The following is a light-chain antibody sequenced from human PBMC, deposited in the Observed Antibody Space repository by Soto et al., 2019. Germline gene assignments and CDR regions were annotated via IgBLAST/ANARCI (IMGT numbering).Light chain of an antibody. Sequence: EIVLTQSPGTLSLSPGERATLSCRASQSVRSSYLAWYQQKLGQAPRLLIYGVSNRATGIPDRFSGSGSGTDLTLTISRLGSEDFAVYYCQQYGTSPRTFGQGTKVEIK. CDR1: QSVRSSY. CDR3: QQYGTSPRT. CDR2: GVS. J-gene: IGKJ1*01. V-gene: IGKV3-20*01.